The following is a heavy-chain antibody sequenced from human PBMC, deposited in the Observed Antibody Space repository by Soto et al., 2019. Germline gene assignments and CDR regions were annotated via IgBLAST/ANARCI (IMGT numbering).Heavy chain of an antibody. CDR1: GYSFSNHC. D-gene: IGHD3-3*01. CDR3: PRISREFWSGADY. J-gene: IGHJ4*02. V-gene: IGHV5-51*01. CDR2: IYPGDSDM. Sequence: GESLKISCEGVGYSFSNHCIAWLRQMPEQGMEWLCPIYPGDSDMRYSPSFRGQVTISVDKSNNTAYLQWGSLKASDTAKYYCPRISREFWSGADYWGRGTLVTVSS.